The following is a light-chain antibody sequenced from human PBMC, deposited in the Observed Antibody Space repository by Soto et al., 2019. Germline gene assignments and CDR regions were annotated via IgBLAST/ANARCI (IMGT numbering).Light chain of an antibody. CDR2: QDS. CDR3: QAWDNNTEV. Sequence: SYELTQPPSVSVSPGQTASITCSGDKLGDKYACWYQQKSGQSPVLVIYQDSKRPSGIPERFSGSNSGNTATLTISGTQAMDEADYYCQAWDNNTEVFGTGTKVTVL. J-gene: IGLJ1*01. CDR1: KLGDKY. V-gene: IGLV3-1*01.